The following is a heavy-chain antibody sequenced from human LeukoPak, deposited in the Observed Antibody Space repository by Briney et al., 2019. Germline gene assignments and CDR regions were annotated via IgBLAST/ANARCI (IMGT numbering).Heavy chain of an antibody. Sequence: ASVKVSCKASGYTFTSYDINWVRQATGQGLEWMGWMNPNSGNTGYAQKFRGRVTITRNTSISTAYMELSSLRSEDTAVYYCARGPTRFARDSSCQLDYWGQGTLVTVSS. D-gene: IGHD3-22*01. CDR1: GYTFTSYD. CDR3: ARGPTRFARDSSCQLDY. J-gene: IGHJ4*02. CDR2: MNPNSGNT. V-gene: IGHV1-8*03.